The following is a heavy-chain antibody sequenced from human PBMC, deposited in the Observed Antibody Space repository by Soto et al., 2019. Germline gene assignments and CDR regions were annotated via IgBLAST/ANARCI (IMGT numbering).Heavy chain of an antibody. V-gene: IGHV1-69*01. CDR2: IIPIIGPA. D-gene: IGHD3-22*01. CDR1: GGTFTYYG. J-gene: IGHJ5*02. CDR3: ARDLGTTIAGPPRRETCGGMDP. Sequence: QVQLVQSGAEVKRPGSSVKLSCKASGGTFTYYGITWVRQAPGQGLEWMGGIIPIIGPATYAQKFQGRVTITADQSTSTAYMELSSLGSEDTALYYWARDLGTTIAGPPRRETCGGMDPWGQGTLVTVSS.